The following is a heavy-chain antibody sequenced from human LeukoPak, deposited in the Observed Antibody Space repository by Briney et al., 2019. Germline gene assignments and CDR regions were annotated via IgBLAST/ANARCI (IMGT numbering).Heavy chain of an antibody. CDR1: GFTVSSNY. V-gene: IGHV3-53*01. CDR3: ARVPLEFCSNTSCYRYYYIDV. CDR2: IYSGGRT. Sequence: GSLRLSCAASGFTVSSNYMSWVRQAPGKGLEWVSVIYSGGRTYYADSVKGRFTISMDNSKNTLYLQMNSLRAEDTAVYYCARVPLEFCSNTSCYRYYYIDVWGKGTTVTVSS. D-gene: IGHD2-2*02. J-gene: IGHJ6*03.